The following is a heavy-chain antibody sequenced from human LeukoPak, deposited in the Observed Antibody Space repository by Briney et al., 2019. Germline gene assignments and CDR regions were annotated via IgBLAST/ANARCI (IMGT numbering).Heavy chain of an antibody. Sequence: SETLSLTCTVSGGSISSSSHYWAWIRQPPGKGLEWLATISESGTTYYNPSLKSRVTISVDTSKNQFSLKLGSVTAADTAAFYCARYSGSYFDYWGQGTLVTVSS. V-gene: IGHV4-39*01. D-gene: IGHD3-10*01. CDR2: ISESGTT. J-gene: IGHJ4*02. CDR3: ARYSGSYFDY. CDR1: GGSISSSSHY.